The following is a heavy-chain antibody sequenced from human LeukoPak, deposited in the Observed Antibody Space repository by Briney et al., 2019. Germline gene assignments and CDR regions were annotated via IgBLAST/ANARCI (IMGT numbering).Heavy chain of an antibody. D-gene: IGHD6-19*01. J-gene: IGHJ4*02. CDR1: GFSVSNNY. CDR2: IYSGGDK. V-gene: IGHV3-53*01. CDR3: AKGFSSSGWWFFDY. Sequence: GGSLRLSCAASGFSVSNNYMSWVRQAPGKGLEWVSLIYSGGDKRYAASVKGRFTISRDNSKNTLYLQMNNLRADDTAVYYCAKGFSSSGWWFFDYWGQGTLVTVSS.